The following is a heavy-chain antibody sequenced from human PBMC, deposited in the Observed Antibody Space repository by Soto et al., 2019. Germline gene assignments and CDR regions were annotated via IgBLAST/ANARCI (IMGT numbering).Heavy chain of an antibody. CDR3: ARDMVEDYGDFYCDY. CDR1: GYTFTGYY. J-gene: IGHJ4*02. CDR2: INPNSGGT. Sequence: ASVKVSCKASGYTFTGYYMHWVRQAPGQGLEWMGWINPNSGGTNYAQKFQGRVTMTRDTSISTAYMELSRLRSDDTAVYYCARDMVEDYGDFYCDYWGQGTLVTVSS. V-gene: IGHV1-2*02. D-gene: IGHD4-17*01.